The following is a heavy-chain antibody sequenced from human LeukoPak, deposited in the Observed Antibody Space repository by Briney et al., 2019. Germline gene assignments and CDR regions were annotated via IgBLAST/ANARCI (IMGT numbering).Heavy chain of an antibody. D-gene: IGHD1-26*01. CDR1: GYTFSGYY. CDR3: AREGSRVGAPKPPSDY. CDR2: INPNRGST. J-gene: IGHJ4*02. V-gene: IGHV1-2*02. Sequence: ASVKVSCKASGYTFSGYYMNWVRQAPGQGLEWVGWINPNRGSTNYADNFQGRVTMTRDTSSSTVYLELSSLRSDDTAVYFCAREGSRVGAPKPPSDYWGQGTLVTVSS.